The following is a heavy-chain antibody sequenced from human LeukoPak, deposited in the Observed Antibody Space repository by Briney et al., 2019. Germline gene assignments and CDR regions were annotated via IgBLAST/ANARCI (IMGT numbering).Heavy chain of an antibody. CDR2: ISGGGGST. Sequence: GGSLRLYCAASGFTCSSNAMIWVRPAQGMGLEGVSTISGGGGSTYYEDSVKGRFTISRDNSKSTLYLQMNSLRAEGTAVYYCAKDLSPGNYWGQGTLVTVSS. V-gene: IGHV3-23*01. D-gene: IGHD2/OR15-2a*01. J-gene: IGHJ4*02. CDR1: GFTCSSNA. CDR3: AKDLSPGNY.